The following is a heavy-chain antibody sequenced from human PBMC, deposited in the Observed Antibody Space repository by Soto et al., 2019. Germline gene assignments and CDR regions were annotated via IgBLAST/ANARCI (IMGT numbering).Heavy chain of an antibody. D-gene: IGHD3-10*01. CDR1: GGSFSGYY. CDR2: INHSGST. V-gene: IGHV4-34*01. CDR3: ARGPGGRD. J-gene: IGHJ4*02. Sequence: QVQLQQWGAGLLKPSETLSLTCAVYGGSFSGYYWSWIRQPPGKGLEWIGEINHSGSTNYNPSLKSRVTISVDTSKNQFSLKLSSVTAADTAVDYCARGPGGRDWGQGTLVTVSS.